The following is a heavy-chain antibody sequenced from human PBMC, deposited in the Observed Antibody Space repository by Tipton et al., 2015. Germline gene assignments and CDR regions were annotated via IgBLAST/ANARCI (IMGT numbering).Heavy chain of an antibody. CDR1: GGSISSSSYY. V-gene: IGHV4-39*07. D-gene: IGHD3-22*01. CDR3: ARDRYYHSRGMDYWYFDL. CDR2: IYYSGST. Sequence: TLSLTCTVSGGSISSSSYYWGWIRQPPGKGLEWIGSIYYSGSTYYNPSLKSRVTMSVDTSKNQFSLKLSSVTAADTAVYYCARDRYYHSRGMDYWYFDLWGRGTLVTVSS. J-gene: IGHJ2*01.